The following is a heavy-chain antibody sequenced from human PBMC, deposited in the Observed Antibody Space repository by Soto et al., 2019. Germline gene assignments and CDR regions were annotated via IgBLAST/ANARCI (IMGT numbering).Heavy chain of an antibody. CDR1: GGSISIYY. J-gene: IGHJ3*02. Sequence: SETLSLTWTLSGGSISIYYWSWIRQPPGKGLEWIGYIYYSGSTNYNPSLKSRVAISVDTSKNQFSLKLSSVTAADTAVYYCARLRYSSSWYFAFDIWGQGTMVTVSS. D-gene: IGHD6-13*01. CDR2: IYYSGST. V-gene: IGHV4-59*08. CDR3: ARLRYSSSWYFAFDI.